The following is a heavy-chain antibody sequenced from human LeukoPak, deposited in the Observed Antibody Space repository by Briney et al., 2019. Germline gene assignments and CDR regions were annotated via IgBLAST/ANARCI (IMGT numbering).Heavy chain of an antibody. V-gene: IGHV3-73*01. J-gene: IGHJ4*02. CDR2: IRNKANSYAT. Sequence: GSLRLSCAASGFSFSGSAIHWVRQASGKGLEWVGRIRNKANSYATVYAASVNGRFTISRDDSKNTAYLQMNSLKTEDTAVYYCTRRYCSSTSCYGGIDYWGQGTLVTVS. CDR1: GFSFSGSA. D-gene: IGHD2-2*01. CDR3: TRRYCSSTSCYGGIDY.